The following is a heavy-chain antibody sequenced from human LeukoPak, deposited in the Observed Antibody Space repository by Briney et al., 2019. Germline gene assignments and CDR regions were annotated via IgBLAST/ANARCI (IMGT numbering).Heavy chain of an antibody. CDR2: IYPGDSDT. J-gene: IGHJ2*01. D-gene: IGHD6-13*01. Sequence: PGESLKISCKGSGYRFTSYWIGWVRQMPGKGLEWMGIIYPGDSDTRFSPSFQGHVTISVDKSISTAYLQWSSLKASDTAIYYCAREYSSSWYGYFDLWGRGTLVTISS. CDR1: GYRFTSYW. V-gene: IGHV5-51*01. CDR3: AREYSSSWYGYFDL.